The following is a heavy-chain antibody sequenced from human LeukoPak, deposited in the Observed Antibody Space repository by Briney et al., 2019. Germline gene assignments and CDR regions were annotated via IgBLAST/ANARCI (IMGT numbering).Heavy chain of an antibody. CDR1: GFTFSNYW. J-gene: IGHJ3*02. D-gene: IGHD4-23*01. Sequence: GGSLRLSCAASGFTFSNYWMSWVRQAPGKGLEWVANIKQDGSEKYYVDSVEGRFTISRDNAKNSLYLQMNSLRAEDTAVYYCAGPKGGNAAIDIWGQGTMVTVSS. CDR2: IKQDGSEK. V-gene: IGHV3-7*01. CDR3: AGPKGGNAAIDI.